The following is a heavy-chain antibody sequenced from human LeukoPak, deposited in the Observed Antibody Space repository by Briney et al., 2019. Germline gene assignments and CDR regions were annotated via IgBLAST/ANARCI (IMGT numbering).Heavy chain of an antibody. Sequence: KPSETLSLTCTVSGDSINVNYWSWIRQPPGKGLEWIGYLYNSGSTKYNPSLKSRVTISVDTSKNQFSLKLSSVTAADTAVYYCARGGWYPESFQHWGQGALVTVSS. J-gene: IGHJ1*01. V-gene: IGHV4-59*01. CDR2: LYNSGST. CDR3: ARGGWYPESFQH. CDR1: GDSINVNY. D-gene: IGHD6-19*01.